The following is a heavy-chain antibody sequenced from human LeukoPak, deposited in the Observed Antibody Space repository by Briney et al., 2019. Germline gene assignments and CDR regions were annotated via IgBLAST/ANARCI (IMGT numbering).Heavy chain of an antibody. CDR3: ARGVPYDILTGYYSWHWYFDL. V-gene: IGHV4-4*07. Sequence: SETLSLTCTVSGGSISSYYWSWIRQPAGKGLEWIGRIYTSGGTNYNPSLKSRVTMSVDTSKNQFSLKLSSVTAADTAVYYCARGVPYDILTGYYSWHWYFDLWGRGTLVTVSS. D-gene: IGHD3-9*01. J-gene: IGHJ2*01. CDR1: GGSISSYY. CDR2: IYTSGGT.